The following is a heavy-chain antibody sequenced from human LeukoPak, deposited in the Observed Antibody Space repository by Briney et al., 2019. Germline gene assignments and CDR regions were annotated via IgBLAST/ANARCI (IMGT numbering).Heavy chain of an antibody. Sequence: PGRSLRLSCAASGFTFSSYGMHWVRQAPGKGLEWVAVISYDGSNKYYADPVKGRFTISRDNSKNTLYLQMNSLRAEDTAVYYCSRARGELTSYPYYYYGMDVWGKGTTVTVSS. J-gene: IGHJ6*04. CDR3: SRARGELTSYPYYYYGMDV. D-gene: IGHD3-16*01. CDR2: ISYDGSNK. V-gene: IGHV3-30*03. CDR1: GFTFSSYG.